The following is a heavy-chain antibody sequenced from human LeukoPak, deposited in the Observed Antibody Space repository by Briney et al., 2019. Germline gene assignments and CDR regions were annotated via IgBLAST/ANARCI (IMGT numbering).Heavy chain of an antibody. CDR1: RFTFSTYA. CDR2: ISGSGVST. CDR3: AKEKYSSSSELFFYIFDY. Sequence: GGSLRLSCAASRFTFSTYAMSWVRQAPGKGLEWVSGISGSGVSTNYADSVKGRFTISGDNSKNALYLQMNSLRAEDTAVYYCAKEKYSSSSELFFYIFDYWGQGTLATVSS. D-gene: IGHD6-6*01. V-gene: IGHV3-23*01. J-gene: IGHJ4*02.